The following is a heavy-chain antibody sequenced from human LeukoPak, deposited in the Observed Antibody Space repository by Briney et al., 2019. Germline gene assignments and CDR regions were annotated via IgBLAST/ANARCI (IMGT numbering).Heavy chain of an antibody. J-gene: IGHJ5*02. Sequence: ASVKVSCKASGGTFSSYAISWVRQAPGQGLEWMGWMNPNSGNTGYAQKFQGRVTMTRNTSISTAYMELSSLRSEDTAVYYCARGQALWFGELLGNWFDPWGQGTLVTVSS. CDR2: MNPNSGNT. V-gene: IGHV1-8*02. CDR1: GGTFSSYA. D-gene: IGHD3-10*01. CDR3: ARGQALWFGELLGNWFDP.